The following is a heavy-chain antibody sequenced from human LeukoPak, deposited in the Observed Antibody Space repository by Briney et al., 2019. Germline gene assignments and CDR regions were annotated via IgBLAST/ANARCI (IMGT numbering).Heavy chain of an antibody. CDR2: IYPGDSDT. Sequence: GESLQISCQGSGYSFTTYWIDWVRQMPGKGLEWMGIIYPGDSDTTYSPSFQGQVTISADKSISTAYLQWSSLKASDTAIYYCARHRSGRRYDAFDIWGQGTMVTVSS. CDR1: GYSFTTYW. CDR3: ARHRSGRRYDAFDI. D-gene: IGHD3-3*01. J-gene: IGHJ3*02. V-gene: IGHV5-51*01.